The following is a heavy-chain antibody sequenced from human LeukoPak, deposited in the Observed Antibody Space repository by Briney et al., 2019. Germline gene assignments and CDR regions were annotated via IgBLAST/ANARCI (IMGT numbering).Heavy chain of an antibody. V-gene: IGHV3-30*18. J-gene: IGHJ4*02. Sequence: GGSLRLSCAASGFTFSNYGMDWVPQAPGEGLEGVVLISYDGSNKYYADSVKGRFTISRDNSKNTLYLQMHSLRAEDTAVYYCAKDNVAAAGRYFDYWGQGTLVTVSS. CDR2: ISYDGSNK. D-gene: IGHD6-13*01. CDR1: GFTFSNYG. CDR3: AKDNVAAAGRYFDY.